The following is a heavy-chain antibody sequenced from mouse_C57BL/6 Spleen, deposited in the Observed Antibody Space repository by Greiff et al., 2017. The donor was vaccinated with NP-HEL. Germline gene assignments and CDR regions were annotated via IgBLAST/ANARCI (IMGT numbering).Heavy chain of an antibody. CDR3: ARTDDYDEPLYWYFDV. V-gene: IGHV1-26*01. Sequence: EVQLQQSGPELVKPGASVKISCKASGYTFTDYYMNWVKQSHGKSLEWIGDINPNNGGTSYNQKFKGKATLTVDKSSSTAYMELRSLTSEDSAVYYCARTDDYDEPLYWYFDVWGTGTTVTVSS. CDR1: GYTFTDYY. D-gene: IGHD2-4*01. CDR2: INPNNGGT. J-gene: IGHJ1*03.